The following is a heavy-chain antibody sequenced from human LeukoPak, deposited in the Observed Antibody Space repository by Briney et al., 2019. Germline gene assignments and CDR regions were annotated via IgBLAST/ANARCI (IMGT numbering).Heavy chain of an antibody. CDR2: INTNNGDT. CDR1: GYSFTDYY. CDR3: ARVRYRLAETYIDY. Sequence: ASVTVSCKASGYSFTDYYIHWVRLAPGQGLEWMGSINTNNGDTNYAQKFQGRVTMTRDTSISTAYMELSRLRSDDTAVYYCARVRYRLAETYIDYWGQGTLVTVSS. V-gene: IGHV1-2*02. D-gene: IGHD3-16*01. J-gene: IGHJ4*02.